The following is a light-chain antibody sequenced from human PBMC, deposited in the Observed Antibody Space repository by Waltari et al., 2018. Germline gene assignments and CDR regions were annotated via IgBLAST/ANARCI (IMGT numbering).Light chain of an antibody. V-gene: IGLV1-44*01. CDR2: STN. CDR1: SSNIGSNT. J-gene: IGLJ2*01. CDR3: ATWDDSLNGVL. Sequence: QSVLTQPPSASGTPGQRVTISCSGSSSNIGSNTVNRYQQLPGTAPKLHIYSTNQRPSGVPDRFSGSKSGTSASLAISGLQSEDEADYYCATWDDSLNGVLFGGGTKLTVL.